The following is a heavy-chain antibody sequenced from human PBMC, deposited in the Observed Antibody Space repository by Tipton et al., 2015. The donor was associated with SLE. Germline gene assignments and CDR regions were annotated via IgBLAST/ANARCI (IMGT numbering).Heavy chain of an antibody. CDR3: ARGYCTGGGCQLMYFDL. Sequence: LRLSCTVSGDSISNHYWSWIRQPPGKGLEWIGYIYCSGITNYNPSLKSRVTISVDTSNNQFSLKLTSVTAADTAVYYCARGYCTGGGCQLMYFDLWGRGTLVTVSS. CDR1: GDSISNHY. CDR2: IYCSGIT. D-gene: IGHD2-8*02. V-gene: IGHV4-59*11. J-gene: IGHJ2*01.